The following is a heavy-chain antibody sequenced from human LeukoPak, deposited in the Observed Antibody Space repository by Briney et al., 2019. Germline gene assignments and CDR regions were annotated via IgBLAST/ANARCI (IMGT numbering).Heavy chain of an antibody. Sequence: PSETLSLTCTVSGGSISSYYWSWVRQPPGKGLEWIGYIYYSGSTNYNPSLKSRVTISVDTSKNQFSLKLSSVTAADTAVYYCARHAGRDYYDSSGISDWGQGTMVTVSS. CDR1: GGSISSYY. CDR2: IYYSGST. V-gene: IGHV4-59*08. CDR3: ARHAGRDYYDSSGISD. D-gene: IGHD3-22*01. J-gene: IGHJ3*01.